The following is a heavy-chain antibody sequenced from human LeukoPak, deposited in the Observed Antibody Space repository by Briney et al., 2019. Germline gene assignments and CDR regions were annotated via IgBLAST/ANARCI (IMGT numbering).Heavy chain of an antibody. CDR1: GFLLKNYW. V-gene: IGHV3-74*01. D-gene: IGHD4-17*01. Sequence: PGGSLSLSCSACGFLLKNYWMHGLRQVPGKGRVWVSRINGVGTNTTYADSVNGRFTIARDNAKSTLYLHMNSLRAEDTAVYCCTSDQNYGDSGRWFVPWGQGTLVTVSS. CDR3: TSDQNYGDSGRWFVP. J-gene: IGHJ5*02. CDR2: INGVGTNT.